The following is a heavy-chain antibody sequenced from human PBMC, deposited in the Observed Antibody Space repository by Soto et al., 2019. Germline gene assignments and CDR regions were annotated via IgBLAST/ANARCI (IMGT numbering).Heavy chain of an antibody. CDR1: GGSISSGGYY. D-gene: IGHD3-3*01. CDR3: ARGYYDFWIGPGNFDY. V-gene: IGHV4-31*03. J-gene: IGHJ4*02. Sequence: PSETLSLTCTVSGGSISSGGYYWSWIRQHPGKGLEWIGYIYYSGSTYYNPSLKSRVTISVDTSKNQFSLKLSSVTAADTAVYYCARGYYDFWIGPGNFDYWGQGTLVTVSS. CDR2: IYYSGST.